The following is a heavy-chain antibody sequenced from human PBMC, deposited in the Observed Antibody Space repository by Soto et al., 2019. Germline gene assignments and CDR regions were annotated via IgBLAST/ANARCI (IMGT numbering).Heavy chain of an antibody. D-gene: IGHD3-10*01. CDR2: INAGKGNT. V-gene: IGHV1-3*01. CDR3: ARVRWGGSRSYLYLGY. CDR1: GYTFTSYA. Sequence: QVQLVQSGAEVKKPGASVKVSCKASGYTFTSYAMHWVRQAPGQMLEWMGWINAGKGNTKYSQKFQGRVTITRDTSASTAYRALSSLRSEDKAVYYCARVRWGGSRSYLYLGYWGQGTLVTVS. J-gene: IGHJ4*02.